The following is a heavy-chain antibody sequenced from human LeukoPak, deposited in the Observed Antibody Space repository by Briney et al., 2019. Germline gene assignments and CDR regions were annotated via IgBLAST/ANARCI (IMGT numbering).Heavy chain of an antibody. V-gene: IGHV1-46*01. CDR2: INPSGGST. D-gene: IGHD5-12*01. CDR1: GYTFTSYY. CDR3: ARDLRGYSYYYGMDV. J-gene: IGHJ6*02. Sequence: ASVKVSCKASGYTFTSYYMHWVRQAPGQGLEWMGIINPSGGSTSYAQKFQGRVTMTRDTSTSTVYMELSSLRSEDTAVYYCARDLRGYSYYYGMDVWGQGTTVTVSS.